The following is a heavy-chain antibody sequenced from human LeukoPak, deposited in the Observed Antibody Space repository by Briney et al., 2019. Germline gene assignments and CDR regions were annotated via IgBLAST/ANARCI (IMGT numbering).Heavy chain of an antibody. Sequence: GESLRLSCAASGFTFSNYAMHWVRQAPGKGLECVAFISYDGSNKFYVDSVKGRFTISRDDSKNTLYLQMNSLRAEDTAVYYCARDFGYCSGGSCLAYWGQGTLVTVSS. V-gene: IGHV3-30*02. CDR2: ISYDGSNK. CDR3: ARDFGYCSGGSCLAY. CDR1: GFTFSNYA. D-gene: IGHD2-15*01. J-gene: IGHJ4*02.